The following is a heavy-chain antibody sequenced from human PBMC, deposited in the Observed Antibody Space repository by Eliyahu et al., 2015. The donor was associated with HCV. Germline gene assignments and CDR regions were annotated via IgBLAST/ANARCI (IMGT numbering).Heavy chain of an antibody. CDR2: INVNGNT. J-gene: IGHJ4*02. D-gene: IGHD2-21*02. Sequence: QVQLEQSGAEVKRPGAXVKISCKASGYIXNSXGMHWVRQAPGQRPEWMGWINVNGNTYYSQKSQGRVTISRDSASTTAYMELSSLKSEDTAVYYCVRDCGPGGDIDYWGQGTLVTVSS. CDR1: GYIXNSXG. CDR3: VRDCGPGGDIDY. V-gene: IGHV1-3*01.